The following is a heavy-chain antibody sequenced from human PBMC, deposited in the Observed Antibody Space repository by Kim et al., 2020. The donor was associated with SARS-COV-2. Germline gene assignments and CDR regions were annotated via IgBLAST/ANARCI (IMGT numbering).Heavy chain of an antibody. CDR2: IIPILGIA. CDR3: ARVTGSSLSNDAFDI. J-gene: IGHJ3*02. D-gene: IGHD6-13*01. V-gene: IGHV1-69*04. Sequence: SVKVSCKASGGTFSSYAISWVRQAPGQGLEWMGRIIPILGIANYAQKFQGRVTITADKSTSTAYMELSSLRSEDTAVYYCARVTGSSLSNDAFDIWGQGTMVTVSS. CDR1: GGTFSSYA.